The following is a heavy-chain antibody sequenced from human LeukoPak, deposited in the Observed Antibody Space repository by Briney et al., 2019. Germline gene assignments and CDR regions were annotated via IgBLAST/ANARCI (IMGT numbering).Heavy chain of an antibody. CDR1: GSRFTSYW. V-gene: IGHV5-51*01. Sequence: GESLQISCKGSGSRFTSYWIGWVRQMPGKGLEWMGIIYPGDSDTRYSPSFQGQVTISADKSISTAYLQWSSLKASDTAMYYCARGGIVVVPAASFDYWGQGTLVTVSS. CDR3: ARGGIVVVPAASFDY. J-gene: IGHJ4*02. D-gene: IGHD2-2*01. CDR2: IYPGDSDT.